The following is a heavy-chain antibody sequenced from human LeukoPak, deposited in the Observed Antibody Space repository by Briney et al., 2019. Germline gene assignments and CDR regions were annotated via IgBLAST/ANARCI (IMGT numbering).Heavy chain of an antibody. CDR3: AVGATSGGGY. CDR1: GFTFSSYA. CDR2: ISYDGSNE. Sequence: PGRSLRLSCAASGFTFSSYAMHWVRQAPGKGLEWVAVISYDGSNEYYADSVKGRFTISRDNSKNTLYLQMNSLRAEDTAVYYCAVGATSGGGYWGQGTLVTVSS. J-gene: IGHJ4*02. D-gene: IGHD1-26*01. V-gene: IGHV3-30*04.